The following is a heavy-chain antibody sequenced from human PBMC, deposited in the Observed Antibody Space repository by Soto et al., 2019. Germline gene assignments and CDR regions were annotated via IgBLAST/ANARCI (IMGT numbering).Heavy chain of an antibody. D-gene: IGHD1-1*01. Sequence: SEPLSLTYTVYGASLSSGSYYWSWIRQPPGKGLEWIGYISHSGRTNYDPSLKSRLTMSVDTSQNQFSLQMNSLRAEDTAVYYCARDSHNWNLSPLDYWGQGTLVTVSS. CDR1: GASLSSGSYY. V-gene: IGHV4-61*01. CDR2: ISHSGRT. CDR3: ARDSHNWNLSPLDY. J-gene: IGHJ4*02.